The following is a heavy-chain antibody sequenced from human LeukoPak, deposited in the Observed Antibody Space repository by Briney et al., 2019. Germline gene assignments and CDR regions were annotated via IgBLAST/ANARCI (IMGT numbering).Heavy chain of an antibody. D-gene: IGHD1-1*01. Sequence: SETLSLTCTVSGGSISDHYWTWIRQPPGKGLEWIGYVYYSGTTNYNPSLKSRVTISVDTSKNQFSLKLTSVTAADTAMYFCARDYGGSTTYFDYWSQGTLVTVSS. V-gene: IGHV4-59*11. CDR3: ARDYGGSTTYFDY. CDR1: GGSISDHY. J-gene: IGHJ4*02. CDR2: VYYSGTT.